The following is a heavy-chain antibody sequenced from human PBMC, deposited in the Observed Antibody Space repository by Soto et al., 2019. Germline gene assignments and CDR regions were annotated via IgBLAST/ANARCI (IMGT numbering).Heavy chain of an antibody. D-gene: IGHD3-10*01. CDR1: GYTFTSYD. J-gene: IGHJ3*02. CDR3: ARPCSLLNLYDTGAFDI. Sequence: QVQLVQSGAEVKKPGASVKVSCKASGYTFTSYDINWVRQATGQGREWMGWMNPNSANTGYAQQLQGRVTMTRNTTISTAYMGLSSLRSADTAVYYCARPCSLLNLYDTGAFDIWGQGTMVTVSS. V-gene: IGHV1-8*01. CDR2: MNPNSANT.